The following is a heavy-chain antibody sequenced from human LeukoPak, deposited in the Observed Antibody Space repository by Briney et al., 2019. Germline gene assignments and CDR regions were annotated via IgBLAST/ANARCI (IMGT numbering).Heavy chain of an antibody. CDR1: GFTFSSYS. D-gene: IGHD1-26*01. CDR3: ARRAVGGATDY. V-gene: IGHV3-21*01. Sequence: PGGSLRLSCAASGFTFSSYSMNWDRQAPGKGLEWVSSISSSSYIYYADSVKGRFTISRDNAKNSLYLQMNSLRAEDTAVYYCARRAVGGATDYWGQGTLVTVSS. CDR2: ISSSSYI. J-gene: IGHJ4*02.